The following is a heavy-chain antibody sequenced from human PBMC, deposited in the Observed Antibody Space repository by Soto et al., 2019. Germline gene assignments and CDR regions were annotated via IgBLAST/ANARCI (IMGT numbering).Heavy chain of an antibody. CDR2: ISGSGGST. CDR3: AKDPDWGSHFQLAFDI. D-gene: IGHD3-3*02. Sequence: GGSLRLSCAASGFTFSSYAMSWVRQAPGKGLEWVSAISGSGGSTYYADSVKGRFTISRDNSKNTLYLQMNSLRAEDTAVYYCAKDPDWGSHFQLAFDIWGQGTMVTVSS. V-gene: IGHV3-23*01. CDR1: GFTFSSYA. J-gene: IGHJ3*02.